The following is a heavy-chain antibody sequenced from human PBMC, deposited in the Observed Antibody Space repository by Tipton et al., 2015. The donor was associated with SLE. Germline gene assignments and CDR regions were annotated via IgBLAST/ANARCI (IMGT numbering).Heavy chain of an antibody. Sequence: SLRLSCAASGFTFNRYWMSWVRQAPGKGLEWVANIKQDGSEKDYVDSVKGRFTISRDNAKNSLYLQMNSLRAEDTAVYYCASLRTGDRDYWGQGTLVTVSS. CDR1: GFTFNRYW. CDR3: ASLRTGDRDY. J-gene: IGHJ4*02. D-gene: IGHD7-27*01. CDR2: IKQDGSEK. V-gene: IGHV3-7*01.